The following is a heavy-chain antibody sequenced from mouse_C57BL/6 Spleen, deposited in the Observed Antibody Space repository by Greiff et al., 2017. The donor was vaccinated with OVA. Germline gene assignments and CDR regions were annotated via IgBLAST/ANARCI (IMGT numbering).Heavy chain of an antibody. CDR3: ARGDYSVYYLDY. D-gene: IGHD2-12*01. J-gene: IGHJ2*01. Sequence: VQLQQSGPELVKPGASVKISCKASGYTFTDYYMNWVKQSHGKSLEWIGDINPNNGGTSYNQKFKGKATLTVDKSSSTAYMELRSLTSEDSAVYYCARGDYSVYYLDYWGQGTTLTVSS. CDR1: GYTFTDYY. V-gene: IGHV1-26*01. CDR2: INPNNGGT.